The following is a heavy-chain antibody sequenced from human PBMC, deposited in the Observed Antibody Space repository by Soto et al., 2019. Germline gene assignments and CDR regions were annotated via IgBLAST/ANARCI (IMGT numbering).Heavy chain of an antibody. V-gene: IGHV1-18*04. CDR3: ARDSPSRGYYLRNCDY. J-gene: IGHJ4*02. CDR1: GYTFTSYG. Sequence: GASVKVSCKASGYTFTSYGISWVRQAPGQGLEWMGWISAYNGNTNYAQKLQGRVTMTTDTSTSTAYMELRSPRSDDTAVYYCARDSPSRGYYLRNCDYWGQGTLVTVSS. D-gene: IGHD3-22*01. CDR2: ISAYNGNT.